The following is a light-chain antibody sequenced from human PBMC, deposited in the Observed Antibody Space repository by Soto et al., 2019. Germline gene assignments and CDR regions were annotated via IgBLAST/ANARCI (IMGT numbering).Light chain of an antibody. CDR1: QSVSSR. J-gene: IGKJ1*01. Sequence: EIVMTQSPATLSVSPGERVTLSCRASQSVSSRLAWYHQKPGQSPRLLIYGASTRATGIPARFSGSGSGTEFTLTISSLQSEDFGLYYCHQYNNFWTFGQGTKV. V-gene: IGKV3-15*01. CDR2: GAS. CDR3: HQYNNFWT.